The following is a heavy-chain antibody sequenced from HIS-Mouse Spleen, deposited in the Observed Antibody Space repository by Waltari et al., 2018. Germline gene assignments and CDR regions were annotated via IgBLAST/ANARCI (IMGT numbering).Heavy chain of an antibody. V-gene: IGHV4-39*07. CDR3: AREIPYSSSWYDWYFDL. CDR2: IYYSGST. Sequence: QLQLQESGPGLVKPSETLSLTCTVSGGSIRSRSYYWVWIRQPPGKGLECIGSIYYSGSTYYNPSLKSRVTISVDTSKNQFSLKLSSVTAADTAVYYCAREIPYSSSWYDWYFDLWGRGTLVTVSS. J-gene: IGHJ2*01. CDR1: GGSIRSRSYY. D-gene: IGHD6-13*01.